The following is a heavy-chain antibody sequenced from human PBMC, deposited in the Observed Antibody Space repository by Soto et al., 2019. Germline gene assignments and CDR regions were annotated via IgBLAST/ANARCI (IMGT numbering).Heavy chain of an antibody. CDR2: ISGGGGTT. CDR1: GFTFSSFA. V-gene: IGHV3-23*01. Sequence: PGGSLRLSCAASGFTFSSFAMSWVRQAPGKGLEWVSAISGGGGTTYYADSVKGRFTASRDNSKNTLYLQMNTLRAEDTAVYYCAKARRTGGTPEPNNWLDPWGQGTLVTVSS. CDR3: AKARRTGGTPEPNNWLDP. J-gene: IGHJ5*02. D-gene: IGHD1-1*01.